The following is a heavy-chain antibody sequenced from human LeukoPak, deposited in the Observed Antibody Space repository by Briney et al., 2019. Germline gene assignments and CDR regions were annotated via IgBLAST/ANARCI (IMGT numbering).Heavy chain of an antibody. V-gene: IGHV3-23*01. CDR2: ISGSGGST. CDR3: AKPFGIAVAGDDY. Sequence: GGSLRLSCTASGFAFSSYAMSWVRQAPGKGLEWVSAISGSGGSTYYADSVKGRFTISRDNSKNTLYLQMNSLRAEDTAVYYCAKPFGIAVAGDDYWGQGTLVTVSS. D-gene: IGHD6-19*01. CDR1: GFAFSSYA. J-gene: IGHJ4*02.